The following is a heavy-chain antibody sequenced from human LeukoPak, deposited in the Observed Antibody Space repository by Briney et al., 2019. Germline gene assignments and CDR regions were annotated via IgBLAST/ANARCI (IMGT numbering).Heavy chain of an antibody. D-gene: IGHD5-18*01. V-gene: IGHV4-34*01. CDR1: GGSFSGYY. Sequence: SETLSLTCAVYGGSFSGYYWSWIRQPPGKGLEWIGEINHSGSTNYNPSLKSRVTISVDTSKNQFSLKLSSVTAADTAVYYCARDGYSYGVAYWGQGTLVTVSS. J-gene: IGHJ4*02. CDR2: INHSGST. CDR3: ARDGYSYGVAY.